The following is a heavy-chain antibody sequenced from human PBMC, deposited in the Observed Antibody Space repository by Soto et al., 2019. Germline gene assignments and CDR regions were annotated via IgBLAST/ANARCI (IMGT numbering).Heavy chain of an antibody. D-gene: IGHD3-10*01. CDR3: AQSLGYYYGSGSPEDNWFDP. J-gene: IGHJ5*02. V-gene: IGHV1-69*01. Sequence: QVQLVQSGAAVKKPGSSVKVSCKASGGPFSSSAISWVRQAPGPGLEWLGGTIPIFGTANYAQKFQGRVTITADESTSTAYMELSSLRSEDTAVYYCAQSLGYYYGSGSPEDNWFDPWGQGTLVTVSS. CDR2: TIPIFGTA. CDR1: GGPFSSSA.